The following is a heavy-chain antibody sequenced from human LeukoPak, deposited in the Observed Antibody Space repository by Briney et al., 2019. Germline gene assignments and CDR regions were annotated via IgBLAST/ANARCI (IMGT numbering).Heavy chain of an antibody. D-gene: IGHD4-11*01. CDR1: GYSFTSYW. Sequence: PGGSLRLSCKGFGYSFTSYWVGWAREVPGEGLEGMRIIYPGDSDTRYSPSFQGQVTISADKSIGTAYLQWSSLKASDTAMYYCARQTDYRFDYWGQGTLVIVSS. CDR2: IYPGDSDT. V-gene: IGHV5-51*01. CDR3: ARQTDYRFDY. J-gene: IGHJ4*01.